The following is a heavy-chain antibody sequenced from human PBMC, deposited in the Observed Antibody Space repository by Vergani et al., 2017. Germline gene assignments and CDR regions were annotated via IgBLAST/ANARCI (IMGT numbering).Heavy chain of an antibody. CDR1: GYTFTGYY. J-gene: IGHJ5*02. V-gene: IGHV1-2*02. CDR2: INPNSGGT. Sequence: QVQLVQSGAEVKKPGASVKVSCKASGYTFTGYYINWVRQAPGQGLEWMGWINPNSGGTNYAQSFQGRVTMTRDTSISTAYMELNRLRSDDTAVYYCARPPYCSSTSCYSRGWFDPWGQGTLVTVSS. CDR3: ARPPYCSSTSCYSRGWFDP. D-gene: IGHD2-2*01.